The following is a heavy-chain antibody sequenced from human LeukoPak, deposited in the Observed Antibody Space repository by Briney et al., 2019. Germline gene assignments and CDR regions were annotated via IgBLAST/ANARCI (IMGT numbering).Heavy chain of an antibody. J-gene: IGHJ4*02. V-gene: IGHV3-11*04. CDR1: GFTFSDYY. Sequence: GGSLRLSCAASGFTFSDYYMSWIRQAPGKGLEWVSYISSSGSTIYYADSVKGRFTVSRDNAKNTLYLQMNSLRAEDTAVYYCARATSGSSSSGYFNYWGQGTLVTVSS. CDR3: ARATSGSSSSGYFNY. D-gene: IGHD1-26*01. CDR2: ISSSGSTI.